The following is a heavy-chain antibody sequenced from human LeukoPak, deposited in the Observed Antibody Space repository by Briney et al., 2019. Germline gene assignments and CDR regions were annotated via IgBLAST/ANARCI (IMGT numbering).Heavy chain of an antibody. V-gene: IGHV3-74*01. Sequence: GGSLRLSCAASGSTFSSYWMHWVRQAPGKGLVWVSRINSDGSSTSYADSVKGRFTISRDNAKNTLYLQMNSLRAEDTAVYYCARDNGHYDFWSGYYTYYFDYWGQGTLVTVSS. D-gene: IGHD3-3*01. CDR1: GSTFSSYW. CDR3: ARDNGHYDFWSGYYTYYFDY. J-gene: IGHJ4*02. CDR2: INSDGSST.